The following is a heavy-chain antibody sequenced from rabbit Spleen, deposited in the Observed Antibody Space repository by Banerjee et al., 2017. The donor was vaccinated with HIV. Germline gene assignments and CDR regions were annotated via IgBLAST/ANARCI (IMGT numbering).Heavy chain of an antibody. CDR3: ARSSGGWVINYFNL. CDR1: GFTLSSYY. D-gene: IGHD4-1*01. V-gene: IGHV1S7*01. J-gene: IGHJ4*01. Sequence: QSLEESGGDLVKPGASLKLSCTASGFTLSSYYMNWVRQAPGKGLEWIGYIDPVFGITYYANWVSGRFSISRENAQNTVLLQMTSLTAADTATYFCARSSGGWVINYFNLWGPGTLVTVS. CDR2: IDPVFGIT.